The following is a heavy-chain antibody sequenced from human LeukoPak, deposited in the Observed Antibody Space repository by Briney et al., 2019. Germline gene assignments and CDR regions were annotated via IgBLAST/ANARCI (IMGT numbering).Heavy chain of an antibody. Sequence: PGGSLRLSCAASGFTFSSYSMNWVRQAPGKGLEWVSVTSGSGGRIYYADSVKGRFTISRDNSKNTVYLQMNSLRAEDTAVYYCAKFGGPAVGEVWHYFDYWGQGILVTVSS. CDR3: AKFGGPAVGEVWHYFDY. J-gene: IGHJ4*02. CDR1: GFTFSSYS. CDR2: TSGSGGRI. V-gene: IGHV3-23*01. D-gene: IGHD6-19*01.